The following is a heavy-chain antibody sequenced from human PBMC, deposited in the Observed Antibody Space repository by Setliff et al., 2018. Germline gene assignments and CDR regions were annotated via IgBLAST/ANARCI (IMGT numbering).Heavy chain of an antibody. CDR3: ARGRPLYSSPVDY. CDR2: LSWRGDNI. CDR1: GFTFDDYG. V-gene: IGHV3-20*04. J-gene: IGHJ4*02. D-gene: IGHD6-13*01. Sequence: GGSLRLSCLASGFTFDDYGMSWVRQAPGKGLEWVSGLSWRGDNIGYADSVKGRFTISRDNAKNSLYLQMTSLRAEDTALYYCARGRPLYSSPVDYWGQGTPVTVSS.